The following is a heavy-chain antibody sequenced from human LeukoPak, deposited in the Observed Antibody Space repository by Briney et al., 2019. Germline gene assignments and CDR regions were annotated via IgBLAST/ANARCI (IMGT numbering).Heavy chain of an antibody. V-gene: IGHV3-66*01. CDR3: ARKSDSLLVREGDC. CDR1: GFTVNRNY. CDR2: IYSGGTT. J-gene: IGHJ4*02. D-gene: IGHD3-10*01. Sequence: GGSLRLSCAASGFTVNRNYMIWVRQAPGKGLECVSVIYSGGTTWYADSVKGRCTISRDTNTLYLQMNSLRAEDTAVYYCARKSDSLLVREGDCWGRGTLVSVSS.